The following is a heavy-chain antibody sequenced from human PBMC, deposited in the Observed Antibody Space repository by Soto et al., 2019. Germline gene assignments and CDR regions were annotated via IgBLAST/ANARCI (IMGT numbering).Heavy chain of an antibody. V-gene: IGHV4-59*08. CDR2: MHYSGTT. J-gene: IGHJ4*01. CDR3: AAFTAGDF. CDR1: VGSITNFQ. Sequence: SETLSLTSTVSVGSITNFQWRWVRQSPGKGLEWIGYMHYSGTTSSNPSLASRVILSIDTSQSPFSLKLTSVTAADTAVYYCAAFTAGDFWG.